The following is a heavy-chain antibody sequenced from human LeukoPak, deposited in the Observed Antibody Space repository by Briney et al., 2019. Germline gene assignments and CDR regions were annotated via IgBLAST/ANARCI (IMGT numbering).Heavy chain of an antibody. CDR1: GFTVSSNY. V-gene: IGHV3-66*01. D-gene: IGHD2-2*01. Sequence: PGGSLRLSCAASGFTVSSNYMSWVRQAPGKGLEWVSVIYSGGSTYYADSVKGRFTTSRDNSKNTLYLQMNSLRAEDTAVYYCARERVPAALFYYYYGMDVWGQGTTVTVSS. CDR3: ARERVPAALFYYYYGMDV. J-gene: IGHJ6*02. CDR2: IYSGGST.